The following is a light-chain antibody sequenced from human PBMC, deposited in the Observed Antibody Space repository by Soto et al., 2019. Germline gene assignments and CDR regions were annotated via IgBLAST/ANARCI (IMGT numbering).Light chain of an antibody. CDR3: QKYSSYWT. J-gene: IGKJ1*01. V-gene: IGKV1-5*01. Sequence: ILMSQSPSSLSASVGDRVTITCRASQDLDKWLAWYQQKPGRAPNLLIYKSSTLRQGVPSRFSGCGSGTEYILTITDLQPDDFATYYCQKYSSYWTFGQGTVVEMK. CDR2: KSS. CDR1: QDLDKW.